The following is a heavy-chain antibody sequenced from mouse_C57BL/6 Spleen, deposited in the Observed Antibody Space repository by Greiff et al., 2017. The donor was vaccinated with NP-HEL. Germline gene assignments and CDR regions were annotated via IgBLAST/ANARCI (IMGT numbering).Heavy chain of an antibody. Sequence: VQLVESGAELAKPGASVKLSCKASGYTFTSYWMHWVKQRPGQGLEWIGYINPSSGYTKYNKKFKDKATLTADKSSSTAYMQLSSLTYEDSAVYYCARSGVNDDYDEGFAYWGQGTLVTVSA. CDR3: ARSGVNDDYDEGFAY. CDR1: GYTFTSYW. CDR2: INPSSGYT. J-gene: IGHJ3*01. V-gene: IGHV1-7*01. D-gene: IGHD2-4*01.